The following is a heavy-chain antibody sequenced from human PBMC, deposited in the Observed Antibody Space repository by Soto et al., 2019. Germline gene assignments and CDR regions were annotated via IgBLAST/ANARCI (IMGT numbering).Heavy chain of an antibody. V-gene: IGHV3-53*01. J-gene: IGHJ4*02. CDR1: EFSVSSDF. D-gene: IGHD5-12*01. Sequence: PGGSLRLSCAVSEFSVSSDFMSWVRQAPGKGLEWVSVMNGDGSTVYADSLKGRFTISRGNSKNTLFLQMNSLRAEDAAVYYCARDCCTGRRYAHWGRGTLVTVSS. CDR2: MNGDGST. CDR3: ARDCCTGRRYAH.